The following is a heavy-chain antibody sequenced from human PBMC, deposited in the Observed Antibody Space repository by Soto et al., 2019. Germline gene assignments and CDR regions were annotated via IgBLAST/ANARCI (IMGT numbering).Heavy chain of an antibody. CDR1: GASVSSSHY. Sequence: QLQLQESGPGLVKSSETLSLTCSVSGASVSSSHYWGWIRQPPGKGLAWIGSVSYSGSPYYSPSFKSRITLSVDMSNNQCSLRVRSVTATDTAVYFCARHYNTGAFFDYWGQGKLVTVSS. V-gene: IGHV4-39*01. CDR2: VSYSGSP. CDR3: ARHYNTGAFFDY. J-gene: IGHJ4*02. D-gene: IGHD1-20*01.